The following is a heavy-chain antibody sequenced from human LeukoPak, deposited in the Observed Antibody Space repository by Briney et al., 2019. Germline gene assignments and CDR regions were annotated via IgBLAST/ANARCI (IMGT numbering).Heavy chain of an antibody. V-gene: IGHV3-21*01. CDR3: AGTARAYYYDMDV. D-gene: IGHD2-21*02. J-gene: IGHJ6*03. CDR2: ISGSGNYI. CDR1: GFTFSSFT. Sequence: GGSLRLSCAHSGFTFSSFTMRWVRQAPGKGLEWVSSISGSGNYIYNADSVKGRFTISRDNAKNSLYLQMNSLRAEDTAVYYCAGTARAYYYDMDVWGKGTAVTVSS.